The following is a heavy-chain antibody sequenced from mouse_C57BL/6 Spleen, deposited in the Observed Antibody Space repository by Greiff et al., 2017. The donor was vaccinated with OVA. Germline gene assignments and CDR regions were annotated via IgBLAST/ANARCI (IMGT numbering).Heavy chain of an antibody. CDR3: ARSHYGSSPAWFAY. V-gene: IGHV1-82*01. J-gene: IGHJ3*01. CDR2: IYPGDGDT. Sequence: VQGVESGPELVKPGASVKISCKASGYAFSSSWMNWVKQRPGKGLEWIGRIYPGDGDTNYNGKFKGKATLTADKSSSTAYMQLSSLTSEDSAVYFCARSHYGSSPAWFAYWGQGTLVTVSA. CDR1: GYAFSSSW. D-gene: IGHD1-1*01.